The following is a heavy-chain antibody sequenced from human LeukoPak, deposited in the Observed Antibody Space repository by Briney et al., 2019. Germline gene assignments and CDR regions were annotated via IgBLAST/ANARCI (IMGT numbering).Heavy chain of an antibody. CDR2: IKSDGSST. Sequence: GGSLRLSCAASGFTFSSYWMHWVRQAPGKGLVWVSRIKSDGSSTSYADSVKGRFTISRDNAKNTLYLQMNSLRAEDTAVYYCARAKRNAFDIWGQGTMVTVSS. CDR3: ARAKRNAFDI. V-gene: IGHV3-74*01. CDR1: GFTFSSYW. J-gene: IGHJ3*02.